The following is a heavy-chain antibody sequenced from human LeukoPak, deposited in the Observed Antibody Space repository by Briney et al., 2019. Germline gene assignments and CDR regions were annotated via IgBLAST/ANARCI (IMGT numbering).Heavy chain of an antibody. CDR3: ARDSMVQKNWFDL. CDR1: GCTFTGYY. Sequence: ASVTVSYKASGCTFTGYYMHWVRQAPGQGLEWMGWINPNSGGTNYAQKFRGRVTMTRDTSISTAYMELSRVRSDDTAVCDCARDSMVQKNWFDLWGQGTLVTVSS. V-gene: IGHV1-2*02. CDR2: INPNSGGT. D-gene: IGHD3-10*01. J-gene: IGHJ5*02.